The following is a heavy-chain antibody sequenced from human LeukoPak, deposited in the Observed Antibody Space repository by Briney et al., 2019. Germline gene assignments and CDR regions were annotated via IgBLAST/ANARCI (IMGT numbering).Heavy chain of an antibody. V-gene: IGHV3-21*01. CDR2: ISSSSIYI. D-gene: IGHD6-13*01. J-gene: IGHJ4*02. Sequence: GGSLRLSCAASGFTFDRFTIHWVRQAPGKGLEWVSSISSSSIYIYYADSVKGRFTISRDNAKNSLYLQMNSLRAEDTAVYYCARGSRGNIAAAGHFDYWGQGTLVTVSS. CDR3: ARGSRGNIAAAGHFDY. CDR1: GFTFDRFT.